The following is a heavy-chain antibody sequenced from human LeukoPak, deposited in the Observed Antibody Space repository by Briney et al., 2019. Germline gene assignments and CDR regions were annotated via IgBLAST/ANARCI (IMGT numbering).Heavy chain of an antibody. V-gene: IGHV3-48*01. CDR2: ISSSSSTI. Sequence: PGGSLRLSCAASGFTFSSYSMNWVRQAPGKGLEWVSYISSSSSTIYYADSVKGRFTISRDNAKNSLYLQMNSLRAEDTAVYYCALGDSSGHTKVSDAFDIWGQGTMVTVSS. CDR3: ALGDSSGHTKVSDAFDI. J-gene: IGHJ3*02. CDR1: GFTFSSYS. D-gene: IGHD3-22*01.